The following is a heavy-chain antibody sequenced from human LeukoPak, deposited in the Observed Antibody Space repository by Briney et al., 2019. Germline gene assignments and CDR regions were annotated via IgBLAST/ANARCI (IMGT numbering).Heavy chain of an antibody. CDR3: ASERMIPGSNWFDP. CDR1: GFTLSSYA. CDR2: ISDTGST. D-gene: IGHD1-14*01. V-gene: IGHV3-23*01. Sequence: GGSLRLSCAASGFTLSSYAMSWVRQAPGKGLEWVSAISDTGSTYYADSVKGRFTISRDNSKNTLYLQMNSLRAEDTAVYYCASERMIPGSNWFDPWGQGTLVTVSS. J-gene: IGHJ5*02.